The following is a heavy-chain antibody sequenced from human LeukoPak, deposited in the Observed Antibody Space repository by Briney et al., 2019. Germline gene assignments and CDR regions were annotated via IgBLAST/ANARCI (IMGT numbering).Heavy chain of an antibody. Sequence: GGSLRLSCAASGFTFSSYAMHWVRQAPGKGLEWVAVISYDGSNKYYADSVKGRFTISRDNSKNTLYLQMNSLRAEDTAVYYCARGGAHYYPYYFDYWGQGTLVTVSS. CDR3: ARGGAHYYPYYFDY. CDR1: GFTFSSYA. D-gene: IGHD3-22*01. V-gene: IGHV3-30-3*01. J-gene: IGHJ4*02. CDR2: ISYDGSNK.